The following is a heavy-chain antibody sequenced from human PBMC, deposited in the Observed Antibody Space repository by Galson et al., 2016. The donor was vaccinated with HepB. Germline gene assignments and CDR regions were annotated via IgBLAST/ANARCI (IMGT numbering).Heavy chain of an antibody. CDR2: ISHLAGTI. D-gene: IGHD3-10*01. CDR3: ARPRDNYGHAIDI. J-gene: IGHJ3*02. Sequence: SLRLSCAASGFDFGDYYMAWIRQAPGKGLEWVSYISHLAGTITYADSVMGRFTTSRDNDRTSLFLQMNSLRVVDTAVYYCARPRDNYGHAIDIWGQGTMVTVSS. V-gene: IGHV3-11*04. CDR1: GFDFGDYY.